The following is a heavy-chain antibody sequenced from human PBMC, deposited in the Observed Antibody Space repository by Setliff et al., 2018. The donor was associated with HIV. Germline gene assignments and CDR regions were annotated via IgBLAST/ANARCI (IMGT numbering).Heavy chain of an antibody. D-gene: IGHD3-10*01. Sequence: SETLSLTCAVYNGSFSGYYWTWIRQPPGKGLEWIGEINHSGSTNYSPSLKSRVTISVDASRNQFSLRLSSVTAADTAVYYCARGVRVGGVIGWFDTWGHGTLVTVSS. CDR3: ARGVRVGGVIGWFDT. CDR1: NGSFSGYY. CDR2: INHSGST. J-gene: IGHJ5*01. V-gene: IGHV4-34*01.